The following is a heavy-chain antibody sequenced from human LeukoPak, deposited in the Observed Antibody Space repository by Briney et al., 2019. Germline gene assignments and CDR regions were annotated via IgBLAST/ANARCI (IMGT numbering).Heavy chain of an antibody. CDR2: INPNSGGT. D-gene: IGHD6-13*01. V-gene: IGHV1-2*02. J-gene: IGHJ4*02. Sequence: ASVKVSCKASGYTFTGYYMHWVRQAPGQGLEWMGWINPNSGGTNYAQKFQGRVTMTRDTSISTAYMELSRLRPDDTAVYYCARVTTTEQQLVLLGEDYFDYWGQRTLVTVSS. CDR3: ARVTTTEQQLVLLGEDYFDY. CDR1: GYTFTGYY.